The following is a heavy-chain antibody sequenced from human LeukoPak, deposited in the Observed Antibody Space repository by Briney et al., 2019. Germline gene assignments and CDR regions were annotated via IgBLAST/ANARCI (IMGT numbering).Heavy chain of an antibody. D-gene: IGHD3-22*01. CDR3: AKHGEDDSGYYADFFDH. V-gene: IGHV4-39*01. J-gene: IGHJ4*02. Sequence: SETLSLTCTVSGVSINTKTHHWACIRQTPGKGLVWIVSVFYSGNTYYNPSLKSRVTISVDTSKNQFSLRLTSVTAADTAVYYCAKHGEDDSGYYADFFDHYGQGTLVTVSS. CDR2: VFYSGNT. CDR1: GVSINTKTHH.